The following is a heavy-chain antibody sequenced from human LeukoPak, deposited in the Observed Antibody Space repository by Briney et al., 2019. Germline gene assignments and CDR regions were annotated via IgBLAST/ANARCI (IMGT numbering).Heavy chain of an antibody. J-gene: IGHJ3*02. CDR1: GGAISGFY. CDR3: ARHHRYYSSGRSTPLGGAFDI. D-gene: IGHD6-19*01. CDR2: IYYSGST. V-gene: IGHV4-59*08. Sequence: PSQTLSLTCTVSGGAISGFYWGWIRAPPGKGLGRIWYIYYSGSTNYKPPLKSRVTISVETPKKPFSLKMSSVTAADTAVYYCARHHRYYSSGRSTPLGGAFDIGGQGTMVTVSS.